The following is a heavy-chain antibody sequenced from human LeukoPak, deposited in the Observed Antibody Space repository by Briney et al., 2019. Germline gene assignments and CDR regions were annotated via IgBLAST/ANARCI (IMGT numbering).Heavy chain of an antibody. CDR1: GFTFSSYA. CDR2: ISCSGGST. Sequence: PGGSLTLSCAASGFTFSSYAMSCVRQAPGEGLEWVSAISCSGGSTYYADSVKGRFTISRDNSKNTLYLQRNSLRAEDTAVYYCAEIAVTAFDIWGQGTMVTVSS. V-gene: IGHV3-23*01. CDR3: AEIAVTAFDI. J-gene: IGHJ3*02. D-gene: IGHD6-19*01.